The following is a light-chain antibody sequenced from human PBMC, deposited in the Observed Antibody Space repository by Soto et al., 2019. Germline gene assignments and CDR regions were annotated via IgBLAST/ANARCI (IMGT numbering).Light chain of an antibody. CDR3: QSFDKYLSAVV. CDR1: SGDVGGYYY. Sequence: QSALTQPASVSGSPGQSITISCTGTSGDVGGYYYVSWYQQLPGKAPKLMISEVSNRPSGVSNRFSGSKSGNTASLTISGLQAEDEADYYCQSFDKYLSAVVFGGGTKLTVL. CDR2: EVS. J-gene: IGLJ2*01. V-gene: IGLV2-14*01.